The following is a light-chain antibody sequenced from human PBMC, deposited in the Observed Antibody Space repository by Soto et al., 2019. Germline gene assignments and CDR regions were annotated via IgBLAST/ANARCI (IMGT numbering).Light chain of an antibody. CDR2: DAS. CDR1: QSVSSS. CDR3: QQRSNWPSIT. Sequence: EIVLTQSPATLSLSPGERATLSCRASQSVSSSLAWYQQKPGQAPRLLIYDASNRATGIPARFSGSGSGTDFTLTINSLEPEDSAVYYCQQRSNWPSITFGQGTRLEIK. V-gene: IGKV3-11*01. J-gene: IGKJ5*01.